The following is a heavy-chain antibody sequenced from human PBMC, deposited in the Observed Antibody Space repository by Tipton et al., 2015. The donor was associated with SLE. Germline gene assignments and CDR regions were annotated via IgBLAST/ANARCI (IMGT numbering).Heavy chain of an antibody. CDR1: GGSISSSSYY. CDR2: LYYSGST. D-gene: IGHD2-15*01. V-gene: IGHV4-39*01. Sequence: TLSLTCTVSGGSISSSSYYWGWIRQPPGKGLEWIGSLYYSGSTSYNPSLQSRVTISVDTSKNQCPLILSSVTAADTAVYYCASAGYSSYFDYWGQGTLVTVSS. CDR3: ASAGYSSYFDY. J-gene: IGHJ4*01.